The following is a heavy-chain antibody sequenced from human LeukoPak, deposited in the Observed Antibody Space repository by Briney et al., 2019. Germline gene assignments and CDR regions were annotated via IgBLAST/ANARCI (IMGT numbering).Heavy chain of an antibody. CDR3: ARAATFDY. CDR2: IYHSGTT. CDR1: GGSISSRSYY. Sequence: SETLSLTCSISGGSISSRSYYWGWIRQPPGKGLEWIGSIYHSGTTYYNPSLKSRVTISVDTSKNQFSLKLSSVTAADTAVYYCARAATFDYWGQGTLVTVSS. J-gene: IGHJ4*02. V-gene: IGHV4-39*07.